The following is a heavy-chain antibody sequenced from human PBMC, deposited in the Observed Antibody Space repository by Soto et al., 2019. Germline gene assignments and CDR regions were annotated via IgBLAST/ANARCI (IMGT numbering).Heavy chain of an antibody. Sequence: QVQLVQSGAEVKKPGSSVKVSCKASGGTFSSYTISWVRQAPGQGLEWMGRIIPILGIANYAQKFQGRVTITADKATSTAYMELSSLRSEDTAVYYCARDKGFHYHDSSGYYNWFDPWGQGTLVTVSS. CDR3: ARDKGFHYHDSSGYYNWFDP. CDR2: IIPILGIA. V-gene: IGHV1-69*08. CDR1: GGTFSSYT. D-gene: IGHD3-22*01. J-gene: IGHJ5*02.